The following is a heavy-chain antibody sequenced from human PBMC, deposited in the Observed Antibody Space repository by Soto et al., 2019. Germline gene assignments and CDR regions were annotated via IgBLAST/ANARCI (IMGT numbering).Heavy chain of an antibody. V-gene: IGHV4-34*01. CDR1: CGSFSSYY. CDR2: INHSGST. CDR3: ARTSRFDC. Sequence: QVQLQQWGAGLLKPSETLSLTCAVYCGSFSSYYWSWIRQPPGKGLEWIGEINHSGSTNYNPSLKSRVTMSVDTSKNQFALKLSSVTAADTAVYYGARTSRFDCWGQGTLVTVSS. D-gene: IGHD6-6*01. J-gene: IGHJ4*02.